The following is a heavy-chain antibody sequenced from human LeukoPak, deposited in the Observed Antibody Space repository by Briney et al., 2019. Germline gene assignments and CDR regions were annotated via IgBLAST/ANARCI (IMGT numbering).Heavy chain of an antibody. CDR3: ARVRSDSSGWYHVLD. Sequence: GGSLRLSCAASGFTFSSYDMHWVRQGTGKSLEWVSAIGTAGNTNYAGSAKGRFTISRENAKNSLYLQMNSLRAGDTAVYYCARVRSDSSGWYHVLDWGQGTLVTVSS. J-gene: IGHJ4*02. CDR1: GFTFSSYD. CDR2: IGTAGNT. V-gene: IGHV3-13*01. D-gene: IGHD6-19*01.